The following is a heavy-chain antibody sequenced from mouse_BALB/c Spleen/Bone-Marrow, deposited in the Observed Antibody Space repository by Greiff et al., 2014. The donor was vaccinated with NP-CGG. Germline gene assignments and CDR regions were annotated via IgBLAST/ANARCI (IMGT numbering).Heavy chain of an antibody. V-gene: IGHV14-4*02. CDR3: NARGDYDFDYFDY. D-gene: IGHD2-4*01. CDR1: GFNIKDYY. J-gene: IGHJ2*01. Sequence: VQLKESGAELVRPGASVKLSCTASGFNIKDYYMHWVKQRPEQGLEWIGWIDPENGDTEYAPKVQGKATMTADTSSNTAYLQLSSRTSEDTAVYYCNARGDYDFDYFDYWGQGTTLTVSS. CDR2: IDPENGDT.